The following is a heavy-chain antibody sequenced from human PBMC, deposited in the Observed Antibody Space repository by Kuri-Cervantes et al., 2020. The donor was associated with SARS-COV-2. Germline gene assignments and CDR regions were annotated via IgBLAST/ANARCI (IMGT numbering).Heavy chain of an antibody. J-gene: IGHJ5*02. V-gene: IGHV4-34*01. CDR1: GGSFSGYY. D-gene: IGHD6-6*01. CDR3: ARGSGIAARPSTYNWFDP. CDR2: INHSGST. Sequence: SQTLSLTCAVYGGSFSGYYWSWIRQPPGKGLEWIGEINHSGSTNYNPSLESRVTISVDTSKNQFSLKLSSVTAADTAVYYCARGSGIAARPSTYNWFDPWGQGTLVTVSS.